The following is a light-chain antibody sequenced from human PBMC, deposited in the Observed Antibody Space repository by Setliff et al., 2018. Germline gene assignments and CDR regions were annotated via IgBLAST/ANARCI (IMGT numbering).Light chain of an antibody. V-gene: IGLV2-14*03. CDR1: SRDVGSYDF. Sequence: QSVLTQPASVPGSPGQSITISCIGSSRDVGSYDFVSWYQQHPGKAPKLIIYDVTGRPSGVSDRFSGSKSGNTASLTISGLQAEDEADYYCSSYTNSNTYVFGTGTKVTVL. CDR3: SSYTNSNTYV. J-gene: IGLJ1*01. CDR2: DVT.